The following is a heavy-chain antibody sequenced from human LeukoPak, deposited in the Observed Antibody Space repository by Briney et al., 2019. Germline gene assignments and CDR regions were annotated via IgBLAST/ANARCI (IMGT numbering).Heavy chain of an antibody. Sequence: ASVKDSCKASGYTFTGYYMHWVRQAPGQGLEWMGRLNPNSDGTNYAQKFQGRVTMTRETSTSTAYMELSRLRSDDTAVYYCARAGDDWNDGGYFDYWGQGTLVTVSS. V-gene: IGHV1-2*06. CDR1: GYTFTGYY. J-gene: IGHJ4*02. D-gene: IGHD1-1*01. CDR2: LNPNSDGT. CDR3: ARAGDDWNDGGYFDY.